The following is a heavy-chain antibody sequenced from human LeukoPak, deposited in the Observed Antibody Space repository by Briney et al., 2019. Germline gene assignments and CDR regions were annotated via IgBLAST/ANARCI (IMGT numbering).Heavy chain of an antibody. V-gene: IGHV3-21*01. CDR3: ARAKRWENDAFDI. CDR1: GFTFSSYS. J-gene: IGHJ3*02. D-gene: IGHD1-26*01. CDR2: ISSSSSYI. Sequence: GGSLRLSCAASGFTFSSYSMNWVRQAPGKGLEWVSSISSSSSYIYYADSVKGRFTISRDNAKNSLYLQMNSLRAEDTAVYYCARAKRWENDAFDIWGQGTLVTVAS.